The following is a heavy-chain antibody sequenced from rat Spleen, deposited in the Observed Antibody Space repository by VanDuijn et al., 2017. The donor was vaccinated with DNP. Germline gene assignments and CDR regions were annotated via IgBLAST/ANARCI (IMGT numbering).Heavy chain of an antibody. Sequence: EVQLVESGGGLVQPGRSLKLSCAASGFPFSDYFMAWVRQAPNKGLEWVASISHDGGGTFYGDSVKGRFTISRENAKTTLYLQMNSLRSEDTATYYCASFNWFAYWGQGTLVTVSS. CDR1: GFPFSDYF. CDR3: ASFNWFAY. V-gene: IGHV5-22*01. J-gene: IGHJ3*01. CDR2: ISHDGGGT.